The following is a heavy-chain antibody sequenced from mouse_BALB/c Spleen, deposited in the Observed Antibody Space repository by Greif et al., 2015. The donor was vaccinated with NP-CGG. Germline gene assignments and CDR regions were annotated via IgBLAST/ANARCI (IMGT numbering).Heavy chain of an antibody. CDR1: GYTFTSYY. Sequence: VKLQESGAELVKPGASVKLSCKASGYTFTSYYMYWVKQRPGQGLEWIGEINPSNGGTNFNEKFKSKATLTVDKSSSTAYMQLSSLTSEDSAVYYCTRYYDYDDWYFDVWGAGTTVTVSS. CDR2: INPSNGGT. V-gene: IGHV1S81*02. J-gene: IGHJ1*01. D-gene: IGHD2-4*01. CDR3: TRYYDYDDWYFDV.